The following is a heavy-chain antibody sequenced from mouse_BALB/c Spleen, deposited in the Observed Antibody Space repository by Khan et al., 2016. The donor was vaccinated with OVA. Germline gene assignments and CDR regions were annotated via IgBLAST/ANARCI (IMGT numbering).Heavy chain of an antibody. Sequence: QVQLQQSGAELAKPGASVKMSCKASGYTFTSYWMHWIKQRPGQGLEWIGYINPTSGYTDYNQKFKDKATLTADKSSSTAYMQLISLTSDDSAVYYCARDRIDYWGHGTTLTVSS. J-gene: IGHJ2*01. V-gene: IGHV1-7*01. CDR2: INPTSGYT. CDR3: ARDRIDY. CDR1: GYTFTSYW.